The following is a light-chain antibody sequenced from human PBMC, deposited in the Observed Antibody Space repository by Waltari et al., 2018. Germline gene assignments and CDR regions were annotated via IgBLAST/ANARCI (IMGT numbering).Light chain of an antibody. CDR1: LSTIGSNT. J-gene: IGLJ2*01. CDR3: AAWDDSLGGPV. Sequence: QSLLTQPPSASGTPGQRVTISCSGGLSTIGSNTINGYRQFPGPAPKVLIYSNDQRTSGVPGRFSGSKSGTSASLAISGLQSEDEADYYCAAWDDSLGGPVFGGGTKLTVL. CDR2: SND. V-gene: IGLV1-44*01.